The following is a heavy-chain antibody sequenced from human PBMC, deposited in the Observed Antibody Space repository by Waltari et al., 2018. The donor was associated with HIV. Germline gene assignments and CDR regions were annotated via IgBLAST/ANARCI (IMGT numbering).Heavy chain of an antibody. J-gene: IGHJ6*02. CDR3: AKQKSGDFWSGYLGYYYYYGMDV. CDR2: ISYDGSNK. D-gene: IGHD3-3*01. CDR1: GFTFSSYG. V-gene: IGHV3-30*18. Sequence: SLRLSCAASGFTFSSYGMHWVRQAPGKGLEWVAVISYDGSNKYYADSVKGRFIISRDNSKNTLYLQMNSLRAEDTAVYYCAKQKSGDFWSGYLGYYYYYGMDVWGQGTTVTVSS.